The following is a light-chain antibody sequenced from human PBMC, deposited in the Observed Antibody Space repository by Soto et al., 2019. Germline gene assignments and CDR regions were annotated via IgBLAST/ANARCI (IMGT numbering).Light chain of an antibody. V-gene: IGLV2-23*01. J-gene: IGLJ1*01. Sequence: QSALTQPASVSGSPRQSITISCTGTSSDVGSYNLVSWYQQHPGKAPKLMIYEAIKRPSGVSNRFSGSKSGNTASLTISGLQAEDEADYYCCSYAGSSTFYVFGTGTKVTVL. CDR3: CSYAGSSTFYV. CDR2: EAI. CDR1: SSDVGSYNL.